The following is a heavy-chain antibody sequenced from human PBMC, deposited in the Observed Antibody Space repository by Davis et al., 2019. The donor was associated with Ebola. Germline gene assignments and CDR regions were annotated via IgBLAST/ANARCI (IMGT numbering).Heavy chain of an antibody. Sequence: GESLNTSCAAPGITFGDHAMSWVRQAPGKGLEWVGFIRSKAYGGTTEYAASVKGRFTISRDDSKSIAYLQMNSLKTEDTAVYYCTRDVLLDYWGQGTLVTVSS. V-gene: IGHV3-49*04. D-gene: IGHD3-10*01. CDR3: TRDVLLDY. CDR1: GITFGDHA. J-gene: IGHJ4*02. CDR2: IRSKAYGGTT.